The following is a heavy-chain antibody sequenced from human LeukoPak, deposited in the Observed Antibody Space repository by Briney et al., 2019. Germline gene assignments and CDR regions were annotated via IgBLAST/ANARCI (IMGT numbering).Heavy chain of an antibody. Sequence: GESLKSSCKGSGYSFTTNWIGWVRQMPGKGLEWMGIIYPGDSDARYSPSFQGQVTISVDKSISTAYLQWSSLKASDTAMYYCARRSYDSSVYYRYMYYFDYWGQGTLVTVSS. CDR3: ARRSYDSSVYYRYMYYFDY. D-gene: IGHD3-22*01. V-gene: IGHV5-51*01. CDR2: IYPGDSDA. J-gene: IGHJ4*02. CDR1: GYSFTTNW.